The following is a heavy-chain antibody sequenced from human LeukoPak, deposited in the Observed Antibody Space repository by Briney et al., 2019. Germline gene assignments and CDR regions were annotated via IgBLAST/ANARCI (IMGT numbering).Heavy chain of an antibody. V-gene: IGHV4-39*07. CDR3: ARDLGGGSHDY. Sequence: SETLSLTCIVSGGSTSSSSYFWGWIRPPPGKGLEWIGSINYSGRDYYKPSLTSRVTISVDTSKNQFSLELSSVTAADTAVYYCARDLGGGSHDYWGQGTLVTVSS. D-gene: IGHD1-26*01. CDR2: INYSGRD. CDR1: GGSTSSSSYF. J-gene: IGHJ4*02.